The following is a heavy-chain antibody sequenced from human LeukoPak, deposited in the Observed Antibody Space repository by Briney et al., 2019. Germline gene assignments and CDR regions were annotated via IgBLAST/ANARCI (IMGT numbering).Heavy chain of an antibody. Sequence: PGGSLRLSCAASGFTFSHYSMNWVRQAPGKGLEWVSYISNSGNTIFYADSVKGRFTISRDNGKNSLYLQMNSLRAEDTAVYYCARVFSNPTGNDYWGQGTLVTVSS. V-gene: IGHV3-48*04. CDR3: ARVFSNPTGNDY. CDR2: ISNSGNTI. J-gene: IGHJ4*02. D-gene: IGHD1-1*01. CDR1: GFTFSHYS.